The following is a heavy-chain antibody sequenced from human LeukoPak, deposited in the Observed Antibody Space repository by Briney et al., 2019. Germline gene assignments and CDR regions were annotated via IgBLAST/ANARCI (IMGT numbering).Heavy chain of an antibody. CDR1: GGTFSSYT. CDR3: VKRGGIVGATMGFDYYYYMDV. D-gene: IGHD1-26*01. J-gene: IGHJ6*03. V-gene: IGHV1-69*02. Sequence: SVKVSCKASGGTFSSYTISWVRQAPGQGLEWMGRTIPILGIANYAQKFQGRVTITADKSTSTAYMELSSLRSEDTAVYYCVKRGGIVGATMGFDYYYYMDVWGKGTTVTVSS. CDR2: TIPILGIA.